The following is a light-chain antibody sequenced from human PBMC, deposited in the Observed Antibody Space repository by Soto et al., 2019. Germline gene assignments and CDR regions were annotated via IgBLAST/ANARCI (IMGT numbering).Light chain of an antibody. V-gene: IGKV1-13*02. CDR1: QGISSA. CDR2: DAS. Sequence: AIQLTQSPSSLSASVGDRVTITFRASQGISSALAWYQQKPGKAPKLLIYDASSLESGVPSRFSGSGSGTEFTLTIRSLQPEDFATYYCQQPISFPITFGQGTRLEIK. CDR3: QQPISFPIT. J-gene: IGKJ5*01.